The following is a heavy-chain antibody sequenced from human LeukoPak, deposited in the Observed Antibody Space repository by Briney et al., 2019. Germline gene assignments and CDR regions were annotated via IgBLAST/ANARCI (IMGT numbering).Heavy chain of an antibody. Sequence: PGGSLRLSCAGSGFTFSEHYMDWVRQAPGKGLEWVSSISSSSSYIYYADSVKGRFTISRDNAKNSLYLQMNSLRAEDTAVYYCAREDERGQWLVPYDYWGQGTLVTVSS. CDR2: ISSSSSYI. J-gene: IGHJ4*02. CDR1: GFTFSEHY. CDR3: AREDERGQWLVPYDY. D-gene: IGHD6-19*01. V-gene: IGHV3-21*01.